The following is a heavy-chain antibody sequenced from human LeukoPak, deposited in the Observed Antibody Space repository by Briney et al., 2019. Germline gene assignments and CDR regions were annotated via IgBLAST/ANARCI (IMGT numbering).Heavy chain of an antibody. CDR2: ISRSGSTI. J-gene: IGHJ6*04. Sequence: GGSLRLSCAASGFTFSSYEMNWVRQAPGKGLEGVSYISRSGSTIYYADSVKGRFTISRDNAKNSLYLQMNSLRAEDTAVYYCAELGITRIGGVWGKGTTVTISS. CDR3: AELGITRIGGV. V-gene: IGHV3-48*03. D-gene: IGHD3-10*02. CDR1: GFTFSSYE.